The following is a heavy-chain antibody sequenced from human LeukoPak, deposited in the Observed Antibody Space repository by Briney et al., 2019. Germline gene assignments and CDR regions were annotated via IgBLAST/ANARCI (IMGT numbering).Heavy chain of an antibody. CDR2: TKQDGSEK. Sequence: GGSLRLSCAASGFTFSSYGMHWVRQAPGKGLEWVANTKQDGSEKYYVDSVKGRFTISKDNAKNSLYLQMNSLRAEDTAVYYCARGRTGLYAVVTHFDYWGQGTLVTVSS. V-gene: IGHV3-7*03. J-gene: IGHJ4*02. D-gene: IGHD3-3*01. CDR1: GFTFSSYG. CDR3: ARGRTGLYAVVTHFDY.